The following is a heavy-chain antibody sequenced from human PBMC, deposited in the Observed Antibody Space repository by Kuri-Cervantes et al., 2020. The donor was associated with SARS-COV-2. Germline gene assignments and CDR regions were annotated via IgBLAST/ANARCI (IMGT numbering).Heavy chain of an antibody. CDR2: IIPTFVAP. D-gene: IGHD3-3*01. V-gene: IGHV1-69*13. CDR1: GGSFHIYS. J-gene: IGHJ4*02. Sequence: SVKVSCKTSGGSFHIYSITWVRQAPGQGLEWMGGIIPTFVAPSYAQTFQGRVTITADESTSTAYMELSSLRSEDTAVYYCARALTVFSPGYFDYWGQGTLVTVSS. CDR3: ARALTVFSPGYFDY.